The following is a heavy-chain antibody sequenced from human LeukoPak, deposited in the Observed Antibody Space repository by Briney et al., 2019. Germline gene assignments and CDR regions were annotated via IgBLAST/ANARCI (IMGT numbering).Heavy chain of an antibody. Sequence: GGSLRLSCAASGFTFSSYSMNWVRQAPGKGLEWVSSISSSSSYIYYADSVKGRFTISRDNAKNSLYLQMNSLRAEDTAVYYCVREGRFGELLRYWGQGTLVTVSS. CDR2: ISSSSSYI. CDR1: GFTFSSYS. D-gene: IGHD3-10*01. V-gene: IGHV3-21*01. CDR3: VREGRFGELLRY. J-gene: IGHJ4*02.